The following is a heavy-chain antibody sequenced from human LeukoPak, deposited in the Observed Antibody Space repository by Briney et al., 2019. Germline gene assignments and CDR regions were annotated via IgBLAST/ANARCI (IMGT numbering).Heavy chain of an antibody. CDR2: ISGSGGST. V-gene: IGHV3-23*01. D-gene: IGHD2-15*01. CDR3: AKGASRYCSGGSCYSLF. J-gene: IGHJ4*02. Sequence: GASLRLSCAASGFTFSSYAMSWVRQAPGKGLEWVSVISGSGGSTYYADSVKGRFTISRDNSKNTLYLQMNSLRAEDTAVYYCAKGASRYCSGGSCYSLFWGQGTLVTVSS. CDR1: GFTFSSYA.